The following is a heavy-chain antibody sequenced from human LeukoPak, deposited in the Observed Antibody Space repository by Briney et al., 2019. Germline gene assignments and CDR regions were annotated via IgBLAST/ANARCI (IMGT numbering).Heavy chain of an antibody. D-gene: IGHD1-26*01. Sequence: GASVKVSCKASGYTFTSYYMHWVRQAPGQGLEWMGIINPSGGSTSYAQKFQGRVTMTRDMSTNTVYMELSSLRSEDTAVYYCARKNSGSYYFDYWGQGTLVTVSS. CDR2: INPSGGST. CDR3: ARKNSGSYYFDY. J-gene: IGHJ4*02. V-gene: IGHV1-46*01. CDR1: GYTFTSYY.